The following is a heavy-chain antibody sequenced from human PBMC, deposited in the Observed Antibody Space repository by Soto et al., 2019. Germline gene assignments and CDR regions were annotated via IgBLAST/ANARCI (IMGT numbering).Heavy chain of an antibody. CDR2: IGGSGVGT. CDR1: GFAFSFYV. V-gene: IGHV3-23*01. CDR3: ASLYRSNWYAGK. J-gene: IGHJ4*02. D-gene: IGHD1-26*01. Sequence: EVQLLESGGDLVQPGGSLRLSCAASGFAFSFYVMTWVRQAPGKGLEWVSAIGGSGVGTHYADSVKARFTISRDNSKNPPYLQMDSLTAEDTAVYYCASLYRSNWYAGKRGQGTLVTVSS.